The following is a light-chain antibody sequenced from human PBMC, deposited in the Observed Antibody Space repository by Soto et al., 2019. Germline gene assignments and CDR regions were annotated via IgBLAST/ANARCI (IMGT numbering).Light chain of an antibody. CDR1: SSNLGAGYD. Sequence: QSVLTQPPSVSGAPGQRVTISCTGSSSNLGAGYDVHWYQQFPGTAPKLLIYGNNNRPSGVPDRFSGSKSGTSASLAITVLHADEEADYYCQSYYSSLSGSVVFGGGTKLTVL. V-gene: IGLV1-40*01. J-gene: IGLJ2*01. CDR2: GNN. CDR3: QSYYSSLSGSVV.